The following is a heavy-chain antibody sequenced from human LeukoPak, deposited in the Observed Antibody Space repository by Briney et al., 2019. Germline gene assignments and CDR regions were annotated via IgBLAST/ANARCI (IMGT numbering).Heavy chain of an antibody. CDR1: GYTFTGYY. CDR2: INPNSGGT. Sequence: ASVKVSCKASGYTFTGYYMHWVRQAPGQGLEWMGWINPNSGGTNYAQKFQGRVTMTRDTSITTAYMDLSRLSSDDTAVYYCARVLAYSGNNWSDPWGQGTLVTVSS. J-gene: IGHJ5*02. D-gene: IGHD3-10*01. CDR3: ARVLAYSGNNWSDP. V-gene: IGHV1-2*02.